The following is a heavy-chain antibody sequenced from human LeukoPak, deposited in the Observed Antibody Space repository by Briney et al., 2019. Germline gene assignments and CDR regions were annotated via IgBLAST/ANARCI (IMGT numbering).Heavy chain of an antibody. CDR1: GYTFTSYG. D-gene: IGHD3-10*01. V-gene: IGHV1-18*01. CDR3: ARDPLGGFGELSNDY. J-gene: IGHJ4*02. CDR2: ISAYNGNT. Sequence: GASVKVSCKASGYTFTSYGISWVRQAPGQGLEWMRWISAYNGNTNYAQKLQGRVTMTTDTSTSTAYMELRSLRSDDTAVYYCARDPLGGFGELSNDYWGQGTLVTVSS.